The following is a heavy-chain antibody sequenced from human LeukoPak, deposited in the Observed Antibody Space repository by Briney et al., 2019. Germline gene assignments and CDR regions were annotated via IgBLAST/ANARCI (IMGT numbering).Heavy chain of an antibody. V-gene: IGHV3-21*01. D-gene: IGHD5-18*01. Sequence: PGGSLRLSCAASGFTFSSYSMNWVRQAPGKGLEWVSSISSSSSYIYYADSVKGRFTISRDNAKNSLYLQMNSLRAEDTAVYYCARDGNEAAMAPIYYYYYYMDVWGKGTTVTVSS. CDR1: GFTFSSYS. J-gene: IGHJ6*03. CDR2: ISSSSSYI. CDR3: ARDGNEAAMAPIYYYYYYMDV.